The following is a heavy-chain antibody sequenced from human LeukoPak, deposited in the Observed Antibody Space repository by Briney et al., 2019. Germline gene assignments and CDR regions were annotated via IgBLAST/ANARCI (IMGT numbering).Heavy chain of an antibody. CDR2: VSYDGGTQ. V-gene: IGHV3-30*18. CDR3: TKRHDIPGGYDFGDV. D-gene: IGHD3-9*01. J-gene: IGHJ6*02. Sequence: GGSLRLSCEASGFTFSRYGMHWVRQAPGKGPEWVAVVSYDGGTQYYADSVKGRFTISRDNSKNTVYLQMNSLRSEDTALYYCTKRHDIPGGYDFGDVWGQGTTVTVS. CDR1: GFTFSRYG.